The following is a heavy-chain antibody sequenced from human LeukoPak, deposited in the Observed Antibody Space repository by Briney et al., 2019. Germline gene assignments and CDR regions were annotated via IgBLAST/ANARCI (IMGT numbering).Heavy chain of an antibody. D-gene: IGHD6-6*01. CDR3: ARAVNWYSSSVYYYMDV. V-gene: IGHV1-24*01. CDR1: GYTLTELS. J-gene: IGHJ6*03. Sequence: ASVKVSCKVSGYTLTELSMHWVRQAPGKGLEWMGGFDPEDGETIYAQKFQGRVTMTEDTSTDTAYMELSSLRSEDTAVCYCARAVNWYSSSVYYYMDVWGKGTTVTVSS. CDR2: FDPEDGET.